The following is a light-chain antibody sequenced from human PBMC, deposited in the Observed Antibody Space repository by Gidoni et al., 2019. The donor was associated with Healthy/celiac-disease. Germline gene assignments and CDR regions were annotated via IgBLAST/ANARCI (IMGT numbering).Light chain of an antibody. J-gene: IGKJ1*01. Sequence: ELVLTQSPGTLSLSPGERATLSCRASQSVSSSYLAWYQQKPGQAPRLLIDGASSRATGIPARFSGSGSGTGFTLTISRLEPEDFAVYYCQQYGSSQATFGQGTKVEIK. CDR3: QQYGSSQAT. CDR1: QSVSSSY. V-gene: IGKV3-20*01. CDR2: GAS.